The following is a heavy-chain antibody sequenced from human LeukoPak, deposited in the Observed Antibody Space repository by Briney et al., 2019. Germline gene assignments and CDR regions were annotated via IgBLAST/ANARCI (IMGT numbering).Heavy chain of an antibody. J-gene: IGHJ4*02. CDR1: GFTFSSSA. CDR2: LSSSSSTI. CDR3: ATDRGWRTSGYYLYYFEY. V-gene: IGHV3-48*01. Sequence: GGSLRLSCAASGFTFSSSAMSWVRQAPGKGLEWVSYLSSSSSTIYYADSVKGRFTISRDNAKNSLYLQMNSLRAEDTAVYYCATDRGWRTSGYYLYYFEYWGQGTLVTYSS. D-gene: IGHD3-3*01.